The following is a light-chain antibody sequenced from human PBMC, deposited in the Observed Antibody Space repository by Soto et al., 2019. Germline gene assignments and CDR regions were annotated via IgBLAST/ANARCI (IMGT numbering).Light chain of an antibody. J-gene: IGLJ3*02. V-gene: IGLV7-43*01. CDR3: LLYYGDVNWV. CDR2: STS. Sequence: HTVVTQEPSLTVPPGGTVTLTCASSTGTVTSGYFPSWFQKKPGQAPRALIYSTSNRHSWTPARFSGSLLGGKAALTLSAVQPEDEADYYCLLYYGDVNWVFGGGTKLTVL. CDR1: TGTVTSGYF.